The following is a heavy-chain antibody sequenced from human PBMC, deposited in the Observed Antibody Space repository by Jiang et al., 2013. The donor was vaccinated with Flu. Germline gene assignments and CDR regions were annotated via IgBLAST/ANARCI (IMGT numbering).Heavy chain of an antibody. CDR3: AKDTYHDGAY. CDR2: VSSSGAGT. J-gene: IGHJ4*02. D-gene: IGHD2-2*01. CDR1: GFTFSRYA. Sequence: VQLLESGGTLVQPGGSLRLSCAASGFTFSRYAMCWVRQAPGKGLEWVSGVSSSGAGTYYAHSVRGRFTISRDNSKNTLYLHMSLLRAEDTAIYYCAKDTYHDGAYWGQGTLVTVSS. V-gene: IGHV3-23*01.